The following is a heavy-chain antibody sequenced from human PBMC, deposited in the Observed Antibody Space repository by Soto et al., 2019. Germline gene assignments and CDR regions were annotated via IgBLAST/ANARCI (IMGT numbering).Heavy chain of an antibody. CDR3: ARRIIVVVPAAIQAGAFDI. Sequence: GESLKISCKGSGYSFISYWIGWVRQMPGKGLEWMGIIYPGDSDTRYSPSFQGQVTISADKSISTAYLQWSSLKASDTAMYYCARRIIVVVPAAIQAGAFDIWGQGTMVTVSS. V-gene: IGHV5-51*01. CDR1: GYSFISYW. J-gene: IGHJ3*02. CDR2: IYPGDSDT. D-gene: IGHD2-2*01.